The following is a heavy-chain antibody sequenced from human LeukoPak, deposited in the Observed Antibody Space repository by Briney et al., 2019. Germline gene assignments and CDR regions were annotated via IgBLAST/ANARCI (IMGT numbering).Heavy chain of an antibody. J-gene: IGHJ4*02. Sequence: PGGSLRLSCAASGFTFSSYWMHWVRQAPGKGLVWVSRINGDGSSTSYADSVKGRFTISRDNAKNTLYLQMNSLRAEDTAVYFCAREMPTTYWGQGTLVTVSS. CDR1: GFTFSSYW. V-gene: IGHV3-74*01. CDR3: AREMPTTY. D-gene: IGHD5-12*01. CDR2: INGDGSST.